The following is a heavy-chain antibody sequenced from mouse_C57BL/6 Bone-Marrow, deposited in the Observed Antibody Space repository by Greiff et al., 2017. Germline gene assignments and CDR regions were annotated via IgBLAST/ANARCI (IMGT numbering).Heavy chain of an antibody. V-gene: IGHV5-15*01. CDR1: GFTFSDYG. CDR2: ISNLAYSI. CDR3: ARLGGYYGWFAY. Sequence: EVQLQQSGGGLVQPGGSLKLSCAASGFTFSDYGMAWVRQAPRKGPEWVAFISNLAYSIYYADTVTGRFTISRENAKNTLYLEMSSLRSEDTAMYYCARLGGYYGWFAYWGQGTLVTGSA. D-gene: IGHD2-3*01. J-gene: IGHJ3*01.